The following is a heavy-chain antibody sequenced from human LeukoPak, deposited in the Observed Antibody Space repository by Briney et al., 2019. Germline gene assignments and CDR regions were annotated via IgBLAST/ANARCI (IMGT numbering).Heavy chain of an antibody. CDR3: ARASYFDSSGSPPNFDY. Sequence: PSETPSLTCTVSGGSISSGDYYWSWIRQPPGKGLEWIGYIYYSGGTYNNPSLKSRVTISVDTSKNQFSLKLSSVTAADTAVYYCARASYFDSSGSPPNFDYWGQGTLVTVSS. J-gene: IGHJ4*02. CDR1: GGSISSGDYY. CDR2: IYYSGGT. V-gene: IGHV4-30-4*01. D-gene: IGHD3-22*01.